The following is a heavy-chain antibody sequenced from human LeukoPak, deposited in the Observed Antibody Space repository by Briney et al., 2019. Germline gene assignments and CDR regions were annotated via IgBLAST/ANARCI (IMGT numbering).Heavy chain of an antibody. J-gene: IGHJ4*02. CDR2: ISFDGSNI. D-gene: IGHD5-12*01. CDR3: AKDPQGGRATIGYFDY. Sequence: GRSLRLSRAASGFTFSTYGMHWVRQAPGKGLEWVAVISFDGSNIYYADSVKGRFTISRDNSKNALYLHMNSLRAEDTAVYYCAKDPQGGRATIGYFDYWGQGTLVTVSS. V-gene: IGHV3-30*18. CDR1: GFTFSTYG.